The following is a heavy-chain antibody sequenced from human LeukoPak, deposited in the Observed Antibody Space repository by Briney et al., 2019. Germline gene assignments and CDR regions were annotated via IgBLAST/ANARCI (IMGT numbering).Heavy chain of an antibody. V-gene: IGHV3-21*01. CDR1: GFTFSSYS. J-gene: IGHJ4*02. Sequence: PGGSLRLSCAASGFTFSSYSMNWVRQAPGKGLEWVSSISSSSSYIYYADSVKGRFTISRDNAKNSLYLQMNSLRAEDTAVYHCARENVRFGEFFDYWGQGTLVTVSS. CDR3: ARENVRFGEFFDY. D-gene: IGHD3-10*01. CDR2: ISSSSSYI.